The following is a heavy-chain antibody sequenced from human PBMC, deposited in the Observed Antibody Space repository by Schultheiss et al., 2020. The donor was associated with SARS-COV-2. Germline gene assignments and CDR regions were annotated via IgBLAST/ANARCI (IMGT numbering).Heavy chain of an antibody. CDR1: GFTFSSYD. CDR2: IGTAGDT. D-gene: IGHD4-17*01. CDR3: ASGTTSYGDVDY. J-gene: IGHJ4*02. V-gene: IGHV3-13*01. Sequence: GGSLRLSCAASGFTFSSYDMHWVRQATGKGLEWVSAIGTAGDTYYPGSVKGQFTISRDNSKNTLYLQMNSLRAEDTAVYYCASGTTSYGDVDYWGQGTLVTVSS.